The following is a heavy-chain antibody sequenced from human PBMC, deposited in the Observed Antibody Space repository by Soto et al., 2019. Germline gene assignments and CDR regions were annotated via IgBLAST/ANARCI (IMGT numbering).Heavy chain of an antibody. CDR1: GFTFSDYY. Sequence: GGSLRLSCAVSGFTFSDYYMDWVRQAPGKGLEWVGRSRNKANSYATEYAASVKGRFTISRDDPNNSLSLQMNTLKTEDTAVYFCARGGRSKYNGMDVWGQGTTVTVSS. D-gene: IGHD6-6*01. V-gene: IGHV3-72*01. J-gene: IGHJ6*02. CDR3: ARGGRSKYNGMDV. CDR2: SRNKANSYAT.